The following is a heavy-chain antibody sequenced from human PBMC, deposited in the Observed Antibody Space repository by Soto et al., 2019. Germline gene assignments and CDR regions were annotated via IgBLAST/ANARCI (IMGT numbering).Heavy chain of an antibody. J-gene: IGHJ3*02. V-gene: IGHV4-34*01. CDR2: INHSGST. D-gene: IGHD2-15*01. CDR3: ARAPRVAATPQAFDI. CDR1: GGSFSGYY. Sequence: PSETLSLTCAVYGGSFSGYYWSWIRQPPGKGLEWIGEINHSGSTNYNPSLKSRVTISVDTSKNQFSLKLSSVTAADTAVYYCARAPRVAATPQAFDIWGQGTMVTVSS.